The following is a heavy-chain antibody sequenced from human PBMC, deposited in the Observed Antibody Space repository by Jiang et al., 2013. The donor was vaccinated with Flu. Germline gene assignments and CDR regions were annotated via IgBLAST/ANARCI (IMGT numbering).Heavy chain of an antibody. CDR2: INAGNGNT. CDR3: ARDGQRITMVRGVHTGYNWFDP. D-gene: IGHD3-10*01. J-gene: IGHJ5*02. Sequence: GYTFTSYAMHWVAPGPRTKGLEWMGWINAGNGNTKYSQKFQGRVTITRDTSASTAYMELSSLRSEDTAVYYCARDGQRITMVRGVHTGYNWFDPWGQGTLVTVSS. CDR1: GYTFTSYA. V-gene: IGHV1-3*01.